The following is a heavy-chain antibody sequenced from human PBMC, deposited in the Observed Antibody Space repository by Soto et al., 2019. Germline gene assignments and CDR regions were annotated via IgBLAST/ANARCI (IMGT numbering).Heavy chain of an antibody. D-gene: IGHD4-4*01. CDR3: ARGKLVSTVTLHWNYYYGMDV. J-gene: IGHJ6*02. CDR1: GGSFSGYY. CDR2: INHSGST. V-gene: IGHV4-34*01. Sequence: SETLSLTCAVYGGSFSGYYWSWIRQPPGKGLEWIGEINHSGSTNYNPSLKSRATISVDTSKNQFSLKLSSVTAADTAVYYCARGKLVSTVTLHWNYYYGMDVWGQGTTVTVSS.